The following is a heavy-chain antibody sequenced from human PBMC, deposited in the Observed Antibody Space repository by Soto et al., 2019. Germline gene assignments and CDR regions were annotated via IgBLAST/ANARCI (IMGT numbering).Heavy chain of an antibody. D-gene: IGHD6-19*01. CDR2: IFGGGDST. V-gene: IGHV3-23*01. CDR1: GFTFSNYG. J-gene: IGHJ4*02. Sequence: HPGGSLRLSCAASGFTFSNYGMSWVRQAPGKGLEWVSGIFGGGDSTYYADSVKGRFTISRDNSKNMLYLEMNSLRAEDTAVYYCAKDETAVAGRPYFEYWGQGTLVTVSS. CDR3: AKDETAVAGRPYFEY.